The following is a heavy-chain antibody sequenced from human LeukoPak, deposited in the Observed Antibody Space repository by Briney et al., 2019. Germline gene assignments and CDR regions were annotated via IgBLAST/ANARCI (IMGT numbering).Heavy chain of an antibody. J-gene: IGHJ1*01. V-gene: IGHV1-69*04. CDR3: ARDGWELLVMAEYLQY. Sequence: GSSVKVSCKASGGTFSSYTISWVRQAPGQGLEWMGRIIPILGIANYAQKFQGRVTITADKSTSTAYMELSSLRSEDTAVYYCARDGWELLVMAEYLQYWGQGTLVTVSS. CDR1: GGTFSSYT. CDR2: IIPILGIA. D-gene: IGHD1-26*01.